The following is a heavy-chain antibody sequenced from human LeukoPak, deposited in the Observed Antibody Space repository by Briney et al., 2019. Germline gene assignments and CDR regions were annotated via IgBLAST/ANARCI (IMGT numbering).Heavy chain of an antibody. CDR3: ARLSRYSGYAAK. V-gene: IGHV4-59*08. CDR2: IYYSGST. CDR1: GGSISSYY. D-gene: IGHD5-12*01. Sequence: SETLSLTCTVSGGSISSYYWSWVRQPPGKGLEWIGYIYYSGSTNYNPSLKSRVTISVDTSKNQFSLKLSSVTAADTAVYYCARLSRYSGYAAKWGQGTLVTVSS. J-gene: IGHJ4*02.